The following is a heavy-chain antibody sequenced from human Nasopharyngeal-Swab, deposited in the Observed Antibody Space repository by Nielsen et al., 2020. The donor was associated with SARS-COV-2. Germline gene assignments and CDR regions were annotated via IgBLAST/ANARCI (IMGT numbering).Heavy chain of an antibody. CDR1: GFTFSSYS. CDR2: ISSSSSYI. D-gene: IGHD6-13*01. CDR3: ARDYYSSSSSWYDYYYYGMDV. Sequence: ETLSLTCAASGFTFSSYSMNWVRQAPGKGLEWVSSISSSSSYIYYADSVKGRFTISRDNSKNTLYLQMNSLRAEDTAVYYCARDYYSSSSSWYDYYYYGMDVWGQGTTVTVSS. V-gene: IGHV3-21*04. J-gene: IGHJ6*02.